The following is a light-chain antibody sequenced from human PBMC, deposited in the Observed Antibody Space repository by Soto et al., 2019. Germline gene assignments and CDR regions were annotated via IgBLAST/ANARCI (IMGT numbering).Light chain of an antibody. V-gene: IGKV3-15*01. CDR2: DAS. CDR1: QSVSSN. CDR3: QQYNTWPLT. Sequence: ETVMTQSPATLSVSPGERATLSCRASQSVSSNLAWYQQKPGQAPRLLIYDASTRATCIPARFNGSGSGTEFTLTICSLQSEDFAVYYCQQYNTWPLTFVPGTKVDIK. J-gene: IGKJ3*01.